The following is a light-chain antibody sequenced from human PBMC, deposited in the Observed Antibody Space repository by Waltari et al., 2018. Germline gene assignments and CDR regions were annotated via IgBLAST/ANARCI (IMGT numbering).Light chain of an antibody. CDR1: QTINNF. V-gene: IGKV1-39*01. J-gene: IGKJ3*01. Sequence: DIQMTQSPSTLSASVAHRISLTCRASQTINNFLNWYQKKPGKAPKLLIYGTSTLHNGVPSRFSGSASGTDFTLIISSLQPEDFATYYCQQDYNTPVTFGHGTKVDIK. CDR2: GTS. CDR3: QQDYNTPVT.